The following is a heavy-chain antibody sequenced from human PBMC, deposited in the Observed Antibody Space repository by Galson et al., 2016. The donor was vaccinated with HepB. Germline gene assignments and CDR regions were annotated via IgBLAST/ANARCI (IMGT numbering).Heavy chain of an antibody. CDR2: ISNDGKSK. CDR3: ARGLEVVIVAAVLLDH. Sequence: SLRLSCAASGFIFRSYTMHWVRQAPGKGLDWISVISNDGKSKYYGDSVKGRFTISRDNSNNMLYMQMNNLKTDDTAVYYCARGLEVVIVAAVLLDHWGQGTLVTVSS. CDR1: GFIFRSYT. D-gene: IGHD2/OR15-2a*01. V-gene: IGHV3-30*04. J-gene: IGHJ4*02.